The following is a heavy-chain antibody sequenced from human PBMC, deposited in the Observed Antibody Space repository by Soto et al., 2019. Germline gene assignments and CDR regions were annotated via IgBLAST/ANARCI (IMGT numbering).Heavy chain of an antibody. CDR1: GFTFDDYA. CDR3: TTVRNRDCTNGVCPKSTDY. CDR2: ISWNSGSI. Sequence: GGSLRLSCAASGFTFDDYAMHWVRQAPGKGLEWVSGISWNSGSIGYADSVKGRFTISRDNAKNSLYLQMNSLRAEDTALYYCTTVRNRDCTNGVCPKSTDYWGQGTLVTVSS. D-gene: IGHD2-8*01. J-gene: IGHJ4*02. V-gene: IGHV3-9*01.